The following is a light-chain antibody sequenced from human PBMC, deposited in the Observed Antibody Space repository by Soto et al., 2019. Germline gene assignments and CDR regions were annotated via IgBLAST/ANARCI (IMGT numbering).Light chain of an antibody. J-gene: IGKJ1*01. CDR2: DAS. CDR3: QQYGSSPQT. V-gene: IGKV3-20*01. CDR1: QSVSID. Sequence: EIVMTQSPATLSVSPGERATLSCRASQSVSIDLAWYQQKPGQAPRLLIYDASNRATGFPDRFSGSGSGTDFTLTISRLEPEDFAVYYCQQYGSSPQTFGQGTKVDIK.